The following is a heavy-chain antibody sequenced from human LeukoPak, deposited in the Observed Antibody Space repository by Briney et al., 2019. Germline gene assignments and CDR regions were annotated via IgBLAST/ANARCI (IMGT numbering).Heavy chain of an antibody. CDR3: ARGYCSSTSCYGPRRWLHHWYFDL. CDR1: GYTFTSYY. Sequence: ASVKVSCKASGYTFTSYYMHWVRQASRQGLEWMGIINPSGGSTSYAQKFQGRVTMTRDMSTSTVYMGLSSLRSEDTAVYYCARGYCSSTSCYGPRRWLHHWYFDLWGRGTLVTVSS. D-gene: IGHD2-2*01. CDR2: INPSGGST. J-gene: IGHJ2*01. V-gene: IGHV1-46*01.